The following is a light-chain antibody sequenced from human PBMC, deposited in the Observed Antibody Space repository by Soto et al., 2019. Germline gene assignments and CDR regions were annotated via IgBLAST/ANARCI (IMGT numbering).Light chain of an antibody. V-gene: IGLV2-8*01. CDR1: ASDIGGYTF. Sequence: QSVLTQPPSASGSPGQSVAISCTGTASDIGGYTFVSWYQQHPGKAPKLLIYDANKRPSGVPDRFSGSKSGNTASLTVSGRQAEDEADYYCSAHGGANPYVFGTGTKVTVL. CDR3: SAHGGANPYV. J-gene: IGLJ1*01. CDR2: DAN.